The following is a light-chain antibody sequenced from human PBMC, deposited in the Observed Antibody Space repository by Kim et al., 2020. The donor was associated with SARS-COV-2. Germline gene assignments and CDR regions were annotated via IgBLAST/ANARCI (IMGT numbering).Light chain of an antibody. J-gene: IGKJ2*02. V-gene: IGKV3-15*01. Sequence: EIVMTHSPAILSVSPGERATHSCRASQSFGTNLAWNQQKPGHAPRLLLSGTSIRATGNPDRCSGSGSGAWYTLNISSLQSEDFAVYYFLQYDKLHLLCTFGRENELE. CDR2: GTS. CDR3: LQYDKLHLLCT. CDR1: QSFGTN.